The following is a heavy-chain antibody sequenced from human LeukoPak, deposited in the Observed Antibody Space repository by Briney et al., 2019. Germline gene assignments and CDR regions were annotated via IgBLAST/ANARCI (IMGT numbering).Heavy chain of an antibody. Sequence: PGGSLRLSCAASGFTFSSYAMSWVRQAPGKGLEWVSAISGSGGSTYYADSVKGRFTISRDNSKNTLYLQMNSLGAEDTAVYYCAKDTRTFPTRGYSCYAFIDYWGQGTLVTVSS. J-gene: IGHJ4*02. V-gene: IGHV3-23*01. D-gene: IGHD5-12*01. CDR3: AKDTRTFPTRGYSCYAFIDY. CDR2: ISGSGGST. CDR1: GFTFSSYA.